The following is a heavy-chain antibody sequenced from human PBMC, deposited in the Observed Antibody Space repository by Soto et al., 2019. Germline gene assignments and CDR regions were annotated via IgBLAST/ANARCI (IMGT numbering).Heavy chain of an antibody. Sequence: QVQLVESGGGVVEPGTSLRLSCAASGFTFSRFGMHWVRQALGKGLEWVGVILNDGSNEKYADSVKGRFTISRDYSKNPLYLQMNSLRAEDTAVYSCAIHDDFDDNGVDYWGQGTLVTVSS. CDR3: AIHDDFDDNGVDY. CDR2: ILNDGSNE. D-gene: IGHD4-17*01. V-gene: IGHV3-33*01. J-gene: IGHJ4*02. CDR1: GFTFSRFG.